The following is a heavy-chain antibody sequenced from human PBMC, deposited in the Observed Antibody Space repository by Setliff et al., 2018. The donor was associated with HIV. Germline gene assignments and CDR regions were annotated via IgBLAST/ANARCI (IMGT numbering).Heavy chain of an antibody. J-gene: IGHJ4*02. CDR2: ISYHERDS. D-gene: IGHD4-17*01. Sequence: HPGGSLRLSCAASGFTFSNYGMQWVRQAPGKGLEWVAIISYHERDSFYADSVKGRFTISRDNSKNMLYLQMNSLRTEDTAVYYCTKPTTVVTSYYFDSWGQGTEVT. V-gene: IGHV3-30*18. CDR3: TKPTTVVTSYYFDS. CDR1: GFTFSNYG.